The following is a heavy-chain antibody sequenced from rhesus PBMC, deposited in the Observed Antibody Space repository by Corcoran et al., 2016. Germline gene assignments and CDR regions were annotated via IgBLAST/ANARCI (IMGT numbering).Heavy chain of an antibody. Sequence: EVQLVESGGGLVQPGGSLRLSCAASGFTFSSSAMYWVRQASGKGLEWVGRIRSKSNNYETGYAASVKGRFTISRDDSKNTAYLQMNSLKTEDTAVYYCARDRRYSGYASFDYWGQGVLVTVSS. CDR3: ARDRRYSGYASFDY. J-gene: IGHJ4*01. CDR2: IRSKSNNYET. V-gene: IGHV3-118*01. D-gene: IGHD5-24*01. CDR1: GFTFSSSA.